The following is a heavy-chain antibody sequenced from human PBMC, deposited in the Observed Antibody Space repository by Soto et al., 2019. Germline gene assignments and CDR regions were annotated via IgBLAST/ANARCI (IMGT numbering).Heavy chain of an antibody. D-gene: IGHD5-12*01. CDR1: GFPFISHW. J-gene: IGHJ5*01. CDR3: ARAACNGTSGYGGDS. Sequence: GVSLRLSCAASGFPFISHWMHWVRQSPGKGLVWVSQINSDGSSANYADAVKGRFTFSRDNAKKTLYLQMNSLRAEDTAVYYCARAACNGTSGYGGDSWGLGTLVTVAS. V-gene: IGHV3-74*01. CDR2: INSDGSSA.